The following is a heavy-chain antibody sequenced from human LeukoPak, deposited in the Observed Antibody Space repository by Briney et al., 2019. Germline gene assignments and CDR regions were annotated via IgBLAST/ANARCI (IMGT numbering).Heavy chain of an antibody. Sequence: GGSLRLSCAASGFTFSSYAMSWVRQPPGKGLEWVAFIRYDGNDKYYADSVKGRFTISRDNSKNTLYLQMNSLKPEDTAVYYCAKEGVADYYFDYWGQGTLVTVSS. CDR3: AKEGVADYYFDY. D-gene: IGHD2-15*01. J-gene: IGHJ4*02. V-gene: IGHV3-30*02. CDR2: IRYDGNDK. CDR1: GFTFSSYA.